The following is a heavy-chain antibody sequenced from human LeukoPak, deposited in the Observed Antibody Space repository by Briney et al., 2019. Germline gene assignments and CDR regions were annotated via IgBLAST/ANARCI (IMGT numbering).Heavy chain of an antibody. CDR1: GFTFSSYA. CDR2: ISGSGGST. V-gene: IGHV3-23*01. Sequence: GGSLRLSCAASGFTFSSYAMSWVRQAPGKGLEWASAISGSGGSTYYADSVKGRFTISRDNSKNTLYLQMNSLRAEDTAVYYCAKGYYYDSSGYYPCFDYWGQGTLVTVSS. CDR3: AKGYYYDSSGYYPCFDY. D-gene: IGHD3-22*01. J-gene: IGHJ4*02.